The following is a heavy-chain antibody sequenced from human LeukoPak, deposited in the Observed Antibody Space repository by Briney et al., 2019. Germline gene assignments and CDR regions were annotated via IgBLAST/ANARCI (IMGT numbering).Heavy chain of an antibody. CDR3: ASGSSSVGY. CDR1: GFIFSDYY. D-gene: IGHD6-6*01. J-gene: IGHJ4*02. Sequence: GGSLRLSCVASGFIFSDYYMNWIRQTPGKGLEWISYISNSDNDIYYAGSVKGRFTISRDNTRNSLFLQMNSLRPDDTAVYYCASGSSSVGYWGQGTLVTVSP. CDR2: ISNSDNDI. V-gene: IGHV3-11*01.